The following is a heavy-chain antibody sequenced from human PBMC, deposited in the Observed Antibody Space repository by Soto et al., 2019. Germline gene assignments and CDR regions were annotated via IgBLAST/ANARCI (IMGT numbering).Heavy chain of an antibody. Sequence: SETLSLTCTVSGGSISSGGYYWSWIRQHPGKGLEWIGYIYYSGSTYYNPSLKSRVTISVDTSKNQFSLKLSSATAADTAVYYCARSPLYYDFWSGYLPYYYYGMDVWGQGTTVTVSS. CDR2: IYYSGST. CDR3: ARSPLYYDFWSGYLPYYYYGMDV. J-gene: IGHJ6*02. D-gene: IGHD3-3*01. CDR1: GGSISSGGYY. V-gene: IGHV4-31*03.